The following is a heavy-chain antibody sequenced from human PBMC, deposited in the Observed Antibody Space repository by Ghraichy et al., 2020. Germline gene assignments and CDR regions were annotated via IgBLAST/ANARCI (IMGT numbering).Heavy chain of an antibody. J-gene: IGHJ4*02. V-gene: IGHV3-7*03. Sequence: LSLTCAASGFTFSNYWMNWVRQAPGQGLEWVANIKQDGSDKYYVDSVKGRFTISRDNAKNSLYLQMNSLRAEDTAVYYCARGEASSGWFYDYWGQGTLVTVSS. CDR2: IKQDGSDK. CDR1: GFTFSNYW. CDR3: ARGEASSGWFYDY. D-gene: IGHD6-13*01.